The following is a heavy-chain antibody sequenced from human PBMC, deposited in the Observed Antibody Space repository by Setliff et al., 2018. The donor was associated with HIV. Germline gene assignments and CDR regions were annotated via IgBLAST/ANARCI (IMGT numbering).Heavy chain of an antibody. D-gene: IGHD2-21*01. CDR3: ARGQFPLRPDSLDL. Sequence: PGGSLRLSCEGSGFTFSSYGMHWVRQAPGKGLEWVAVIWYDGGRKHYADSVKGRFTISRDDSNNTLYLQLNSLRAEDTAIYYCARGQFPLRPDSLDLWGQGTLVTVSS. V-gene: IGHV3-33*01. J-gene: IGHJ3*01. CDR2: IWYDGGRK. CDR1: GFTFSSYG.